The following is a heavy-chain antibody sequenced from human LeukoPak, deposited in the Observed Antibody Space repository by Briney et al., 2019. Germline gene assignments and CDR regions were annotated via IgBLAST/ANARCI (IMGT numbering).Heavy chain of an antibody. J-gene: IGHJ4*02. CDR3: AYSTVVTRGYY. D-gene: IGHD4-23*01. CDR1: GGSLSGYY. CDR2: INHSGST. V-gene: IGHV4-34*01. Sequence: PSETLSLTCAVSGGSLSGYYWTWIRQPPGKGLEWIGEINHSGSTNYNPSLKSRVTISVDTSKNQFSLKLSSVTAADTAVYYCAYSTVVTRGYYWGQGTLVTVSS.